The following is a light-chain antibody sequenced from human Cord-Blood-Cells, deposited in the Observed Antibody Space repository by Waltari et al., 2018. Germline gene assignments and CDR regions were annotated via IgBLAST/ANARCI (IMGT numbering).Light chain of an antibody. CDR1: QSVSSY. CDR3: QQRSNWPPGYT. Sequence: EIVLTQSPATLSLSPGERPTLSSRASQSVSSYLAWYQQKPGQAPRLLSYDASNRATGIPARFSGSGSGTDFTLTISSLEPEDFAVYYCQQRSNWPPGYTFGQGTKLEIK. V-gene: IGKV3-11*01. CDR2: DAS. J-gene: IGKJ2*01.